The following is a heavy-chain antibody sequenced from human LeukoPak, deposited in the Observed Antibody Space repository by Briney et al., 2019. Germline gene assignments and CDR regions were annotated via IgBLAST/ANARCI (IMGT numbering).Heavy chain of an antibody. J-gene: IGHJ6*03. Sequence: SETLSLTCTVSGGSISSYYWSWIRQPPGKGLEWIGYIYYSGSTNYNPSLKSRVTISVDTSKNQFSLKLSSVTAADTAVYYCARDHSSSSGYMDVWGKGTTVTVSS. CDR1: GGSISSYY. CDR2: IYYSGST. V-gene: IGHV4-59*12. CDR3: ARDHSSSSGYMDV. D-gene: IGHD6-6*01.